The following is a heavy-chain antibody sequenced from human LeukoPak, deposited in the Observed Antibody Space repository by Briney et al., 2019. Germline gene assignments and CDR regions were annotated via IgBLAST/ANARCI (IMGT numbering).Heavy chain of an antibody. CDR3: ARISSFYSFDY. Sequence: GSLRLSCAASGFTFSHYTIYWVRQAPGKGLEWVAFISHDGSDKYYADSVRGRFIISRYNSKNTLFLQMNSLRDDDTAVYSCARISSFYSFDYWGQGTLVTVSS. V-gene: IGHV3-30*04. CDR1: GFTFSHYT. J-gene: IGHJ4*02. CDR2: ISHDGSDK.